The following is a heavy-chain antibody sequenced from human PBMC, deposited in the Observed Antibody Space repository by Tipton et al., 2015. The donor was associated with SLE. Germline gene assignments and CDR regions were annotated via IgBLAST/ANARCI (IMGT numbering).Heavy chain of an antibody. V-gene: IGHV4-38-2*01. CDR1: GYSISSGYY. CDR2: IYHSGST. J-gene: IGHJ3*02. Sequence: TLSLTCAVSGYSISSGYYWGWIRQPPGKGLEWIGSIYHSGSTNYNPSLKSRVTISVDTSKNQFSLKLSSVTAADTAVYYCARGFGQLFWRKPRAFDIWGQGTMVTVSS. CDR3: ARGFGQLFWRKPRAFDI. D-gene: IGHD3-10*01.